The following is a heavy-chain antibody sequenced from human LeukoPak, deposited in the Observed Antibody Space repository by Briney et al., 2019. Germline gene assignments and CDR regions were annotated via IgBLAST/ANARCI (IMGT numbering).Heavy chain of an antibody. Sequence: SQTLSLTCTVSGGSISSGGYYWSWIRQPPGKGLEWIGEINHSGSTNYNPSLKSRVTISVDTSKNQFSLKLSSVTAADTAVYYCASQPIVGATKAFDYWGQGTLVTVSS. V-gene: IGHV4-30-2*01. J-gene: IGHJ4*02. D-gene: IGHD1-26*01. CDR2: INHSGST. CDR1: GGSISSGGYY. CDR3: ASQPIVGATKAFDY.